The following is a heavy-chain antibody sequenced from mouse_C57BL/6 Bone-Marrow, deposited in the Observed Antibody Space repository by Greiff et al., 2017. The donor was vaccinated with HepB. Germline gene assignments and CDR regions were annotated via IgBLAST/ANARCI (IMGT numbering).Heavy chain of an antibody. V-gene: IGHV1-9*01. CDR1: GYTFTGYW. D-gene: IGHD1-1*01. Sequence: QVHVKQSGAELMKPGASVTLSCKATGYTFTGYWIEWVKQWPGHGLEWIGEILPGSGSTNYNEKFKGKATFTADTSSNTAYMKHSSLTTEDSAIYYCARWHYYGSSYPFFYYFDYWGQGTTLTVSS. CDR2: ILPGSGST. CDR3: ARWHYYGSSYPFFYYFDY. J-gene: IGHJ2*01.